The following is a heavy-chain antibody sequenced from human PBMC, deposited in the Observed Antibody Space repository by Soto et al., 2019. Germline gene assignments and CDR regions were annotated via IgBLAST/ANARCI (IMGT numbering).Heavy chain of an antibody. J-gene: IGHJ4*02. CDR2: IRSKPNSYAT. D-gene: IGHD6-6*01. V-gene: IGHV3-73*01. Sequence: GGSLRLSCAASGFTFSGSAMHWVRQASGKGLEWVGRIRSKPNSYATVYAASVKGRFTIARDDSKSTACLQMNSLKTEDTAVYYCTRLGVAGRPFSYWGKGTLVSVS. CDR1: GFTFSGSA. CDR3: TRLGVAGRPFSY.